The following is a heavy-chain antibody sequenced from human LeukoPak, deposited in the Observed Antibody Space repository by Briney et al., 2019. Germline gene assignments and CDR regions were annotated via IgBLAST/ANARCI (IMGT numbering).Heavy chain of an antibody. CDR3: ARHPSGFLDYYYMDV. Sequence: GESLKISCKGSGYSFTTYWIGWVRQMPGKGLEWMGIIYPGDSDTRYSPSFQGQVTISADKSISTAYLKWSSLTASGTAMYYCARHPSGFLDYYYMDVWGKGTTVTVS. D-gene: IGHD6-25*01. CDR1: GYSFTTYW. V-gene: IGHV5-51*01. J-gene: IGHJ6*03. CDR2: IYPGDSDT.